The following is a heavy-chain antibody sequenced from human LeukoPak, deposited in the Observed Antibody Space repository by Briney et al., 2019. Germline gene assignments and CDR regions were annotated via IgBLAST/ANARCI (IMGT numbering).Heavy chain of an antibody. CDR2: IKQDGSEK. Sequence: GGSLRLSCAASGFIFSSYWMSWVRQAPGKGLEWVANIKQDGSEKYYVDSVKGRFTISRDNAKNSLYLQMNSLRAEDTAMYYCAREGYCSGGSCYGYFDLWGRGTLVTVSS. D-gene: IGHD2-15*01. CDR1: GFIFSSYW. J-gene: IGHJ2*01. V-gene: IGHV3-7*01. CDR3: AREGYCSGGSCYGYFDL.